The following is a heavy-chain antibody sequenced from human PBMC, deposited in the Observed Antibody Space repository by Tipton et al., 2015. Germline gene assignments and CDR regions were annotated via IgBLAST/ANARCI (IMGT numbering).Heavy chain of an antibody. CDR1: GGSISSSSHY. Sequence: TLSLTCTVSGGSISSSSHYWGWIRQPPGKGLEWIGSIYYSGSTYYNPSLKSRVTISVDTSKNQFSLKLSSVTAADTAVYYCARHLYYYYYGMDVWGQGTTVTVSS. J-gene: IGHJ6*02. V-gene: IGHV4-39*01. CDR2: IYYSGST. CDR3: ARHLYYYYYGMDV.